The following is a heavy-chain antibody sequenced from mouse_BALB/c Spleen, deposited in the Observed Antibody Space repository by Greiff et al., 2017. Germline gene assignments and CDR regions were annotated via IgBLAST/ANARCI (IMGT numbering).Heavy chain of an antibody. CDR2: ISYDGSN. V-gene: IGHV3-6*02. J-gene: IGHJ3*01. D-gene: IGHD1-2*01. CDR3: ARGITTATRAY. CDR1: GYSITSCYY. Sequence: DVQLVESGPGLVKPSQSLSLTCSVTGYSITSCYYWNWIRQFPGNQLEWMGYISYDGSNNYNPSLKNRISITRDTSKNQFFLKLNSVTTEDTATYYCARGITTATRAYWGQGTLVTVSA.